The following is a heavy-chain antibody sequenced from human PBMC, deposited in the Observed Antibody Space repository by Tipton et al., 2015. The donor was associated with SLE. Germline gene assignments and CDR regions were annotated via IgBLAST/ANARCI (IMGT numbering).Heavy chain of an antibody. Sequence: GLVKPSETLSLTCTVSGGSISSYYWSLIRQTPGKGLEWIGYIYYTGSTKFNPSLKSRVSISLDTSKNQFSLKLSSVTAADTAVYYCARLLGPQEGVQGVINEVDYWGQGTLVTVSS. V-gene: IGHV4-59*08. D-gene: IGHD3-10*01. J-gene: IGHJ4*02. CDR2: IYYTGST. CDR1: GGSISSYY. CDR3: ARLLGPQEGVQGVINEVDY.